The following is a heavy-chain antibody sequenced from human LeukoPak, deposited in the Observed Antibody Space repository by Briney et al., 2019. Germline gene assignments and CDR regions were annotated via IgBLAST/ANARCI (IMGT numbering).Heavy chain of an antibody. CDR1: EFTFSAYG. V-gene: IGHV3-23*01. D-gene: IGHD3-22*01. Sequence: GGSLRLSCVASEFTFSAYGMSWVRQAPGKGLEWVSAISGSGGSTYYADSVKGRFTISRDNSKNALYLQMNSLRAEDTAVYYCAKAPTTYYYDSSGYSLDYWGQGTLVTVSS. CDR2: ISGSGGST. J-gene: IGHJ4*02. CDR3: AKAPTTYYYDSSGYSLDY.